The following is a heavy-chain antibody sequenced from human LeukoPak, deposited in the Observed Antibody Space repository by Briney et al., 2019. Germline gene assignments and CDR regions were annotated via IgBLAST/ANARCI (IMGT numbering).Heavy chain of an antibody. CDR1: GFTVSSNY. D-gene: IGHD2-2*01. CDR2: IYSGGST. CDR3: ATTVVPAAIEVDAFDI. J-gene: IGHJ3*02. V-gene: IGHV3-66*01. Sequence: GGSLRLSCAASGFTVSSNYMSWVRQAPGKGLEWVSVIYSGGSTYYADSVKGGFTISRDNSKNTLYLQMNSLRAEDTAVYYCATTVVPAAIEVDAFDIWGQGTMVTVSS.